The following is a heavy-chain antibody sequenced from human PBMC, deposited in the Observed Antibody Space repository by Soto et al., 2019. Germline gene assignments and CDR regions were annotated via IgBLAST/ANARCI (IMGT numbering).Heavy chain of an antibody. D-gene: IGHD2-2*01. CDR2: FSSIGGST. V-gene: IGHV3-23*01. CDR1: GFTFSSSD. Sequence: GGSLRLSCAASGFTFSSSDMSWVRQAPGKGLEWVSGFSSIGGSTYYADSVKGRFTISRDSSKNTVSLEMTSLRAEDTAVYYCARDSAYHGPWGQGTLVTAPQ. CDR3: ARDSAYHGP. J-gene: IGHJ4*02.